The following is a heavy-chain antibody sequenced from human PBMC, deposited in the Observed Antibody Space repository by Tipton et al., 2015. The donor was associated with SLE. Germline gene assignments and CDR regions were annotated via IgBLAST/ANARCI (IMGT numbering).Heavy chain of an antibody. J-gene: IGHJ4*02. D-gene: IGHD6-13*01. CDR3: ARGHSGQQLAIDY. CDR2: INHGGST. CDR1: GGSFSGYY. V-gene: IGHV4-34*01. Sequence: TLSLTCAVYGGSFSGYYWSWIRQPPGKGLEWIGEINHGGSTNYNPSLKSRVTISVDTSKNQFSLKLSSVTAADTAVYYCARGHSGQQLAIDYWGQGTLVTVSS.